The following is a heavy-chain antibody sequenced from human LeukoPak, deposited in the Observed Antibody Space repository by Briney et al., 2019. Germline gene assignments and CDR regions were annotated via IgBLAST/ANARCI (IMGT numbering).Heavy chain of an antibody. J-gene: IGHJ5*02. V-gene: IGHV3-21*06. CDR3: ARDGLIAMSWFDP. CDR2: VSSSSSYI. CDR1: GFTFSSYR. Sequence: GGSLRLSCAASGFTFSSYRMNWVRQAPGKGLEWVSSVSSSSSYIYYADSVKGRFTISRDNAKNSLYLQMNSLRADDTAVYYCARDGLIAMSWFDPWGQGTLVTVSS. D-gene: IGHD3-22*01.